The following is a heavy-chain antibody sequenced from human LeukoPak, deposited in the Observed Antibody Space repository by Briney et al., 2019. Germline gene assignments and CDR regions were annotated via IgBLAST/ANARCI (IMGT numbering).Heavy chain of an antibody. CDR1: GGSISSGDYY. CDR2: IYYSGST. D-gene: IGHD3-10*01. CDR3: ARESSIYGSGTDAFDI. V-gene: IGHV4-30-4*01. J-gene: IGHJ3*02. Sequence: SETLSLTCTVSGGSISSGDYYWSWIRQPPGKGLEWMGYIYYSGSTYYNPSLKSRVTISVDTSKNQFSLKLSSVTAADTAVYYCARESSIYGSGTDAFDIWGQGTMVTVSS.